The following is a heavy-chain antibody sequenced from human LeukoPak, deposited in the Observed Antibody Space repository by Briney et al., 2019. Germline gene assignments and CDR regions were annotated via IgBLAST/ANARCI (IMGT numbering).Heavy chain of an antibody. CDR2: IYYSGST. V-gene: IGHV4-39*01. CDR1: GGSISSTGYY. D-gene: IGHD5-18*01. CDR3: SRHLPYSFGYCDY. J-gene: IGHJ4*02. Sequence: SETLSLTCTVSGGSISSTGYYWGWVRQPPGKGLEWIGSIYYSGSTHYSPSLKSRVTISVDTSKNQFSLRLSSVTAADTAVYYCSRHLPYSFGYCDYWGQGTLVTVSS.